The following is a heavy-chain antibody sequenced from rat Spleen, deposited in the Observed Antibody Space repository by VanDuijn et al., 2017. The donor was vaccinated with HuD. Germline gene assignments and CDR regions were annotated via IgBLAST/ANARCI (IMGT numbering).Heavy chain of an antibody. Sequence: EVQLVESGGGLVQPGSSMKLSCAASGFTFSNHGTHWISQAPTKGLEWVASIRPSGGSTYYRNSVKGRFTISRDNAKSTLYLKMDSRRSEDTATYNCGTDDYSYGVYRGYVMDAWGQVVMVTVSS. CDR2: IRPSGGST. D-gene: IGHD1-11*01. CDR3: GTDDYSYGVYRGYVMDA. J-gene: IGHJ2*01. V-gene: IGHV5-19*01. CDR1: GFTFSNHG.